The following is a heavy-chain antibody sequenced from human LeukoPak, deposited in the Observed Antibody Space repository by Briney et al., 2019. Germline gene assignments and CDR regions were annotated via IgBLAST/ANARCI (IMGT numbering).Heavy chain of an antibody. CDR1: GFTFSSYS. CDR2: ISSSSSYI. J-gene: IGHJ4*02. V-gene: IGHV3-21*01. CDR3: ASAGIVGATTVYY. Sequence: GGSLRLSCAASGFTFSSYSMNWVRQAPGKGLEWVSSISSSSSYIYYADSVKGRFTISRDNAKNSLYLQMNSLRAEDTAVYYCASAGIVGATTVYYWGQGTLVTVSS. D-gene: IGHD1-26*01.